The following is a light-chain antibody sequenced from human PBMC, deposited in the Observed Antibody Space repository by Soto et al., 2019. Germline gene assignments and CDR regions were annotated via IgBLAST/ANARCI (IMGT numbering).Light chain of an antibody. CDR3: QQFYNTPLT. CDR2: WAS. Sequence: DIVMTQSPDSLAVSLGERATINCKSSQSLLHRSNNKNYLAWYQHKSGQPPKLLIFWASTRKSGVPDRFSGSGSGTDFTLTISILQAEDVAIYYCQQFYNTPLTFGQGTKVDIK. J-gene: IGKJ1*01. V-gene: IGKV4-1*01. CDR1: QSLLHRSNNKNY.